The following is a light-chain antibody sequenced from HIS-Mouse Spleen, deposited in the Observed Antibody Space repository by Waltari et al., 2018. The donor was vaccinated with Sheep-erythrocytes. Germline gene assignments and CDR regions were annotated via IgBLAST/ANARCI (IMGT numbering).Light chain of an antibody. Sequence: SYELTQPPSVPVSPGQTASITCSGAALANKYACWYQQKPGQAPVLVIYKDSARPSGIPARFSGASSGTTVTLPISGVQEEDEADDYCRSAYSSGTWVFGGGTKLTVL. V-gene: IGLV3-25*03. CDR3: RSAYSSGTWV. CDR2: KDS. CDR1: ALANKY. J-gene: IGLJ3*02.